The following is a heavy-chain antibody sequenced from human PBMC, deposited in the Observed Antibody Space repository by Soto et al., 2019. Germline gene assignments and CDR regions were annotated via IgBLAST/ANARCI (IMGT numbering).Heavy chain of an antibody. D-gene: IGHD2-15*01. CDR2: ISGSGASI. CDR3: AKDGLGSCTGGTCYGSDY. CDR1: GFTFSSYV. J-gene: IGHJ4*02. V-gene: IGHV3-23*01. Sequence: EVQLLESGGNLVQPGWSLRLSCAASGFTFSSYVMSWVRQAPGKGLEWVSTISGSGASIYDADSVKGRFTISRDNSKNTVYLQMNSLRAEDMAVYYCAKDGLGSCTGGTCYGSDYWGQGTLVTVSS.